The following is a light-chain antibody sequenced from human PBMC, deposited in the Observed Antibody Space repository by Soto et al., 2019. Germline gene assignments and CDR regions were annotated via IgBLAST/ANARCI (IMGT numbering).Light chain of an antibody. J-gene: IGKJ1*01. V-gene: IGKV1-27*01. CDR1: QGISNY. CDR2: AAS. CDR3: QQYNSEPRT. Sequence: DIEMTQSPATLSVSPEERATITCRASQGISNYLAWYQQKPGKLPNILIYAASTLHSGVPARFSGSGSGTEFTLTINSLQPEDAETYYCQQYNSEPRTFGQGTKVDIK.